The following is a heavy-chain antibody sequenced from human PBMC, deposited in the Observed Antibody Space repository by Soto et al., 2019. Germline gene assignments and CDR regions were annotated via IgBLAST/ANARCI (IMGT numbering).Heavy chain of an antibody. CDR2: INPSGGST. CDR1: GYTFTSYY. Sequence: ASVKVSCKASGYTFTSYYMHWVRQAPGQGLEWMGIINPSGGSTSYAQKFQGRVTMTRDTSTSTVYMELSSLRSEDTAVYYCARGPIVGVKRLGGMDVWGQGTTVTVSS. CDR3: ARGPIVGVKRLGGMDV. V-gene: IGHV1-46*01. D-gene: IGHD3-22*01. J-gene: IGHJ6*02.